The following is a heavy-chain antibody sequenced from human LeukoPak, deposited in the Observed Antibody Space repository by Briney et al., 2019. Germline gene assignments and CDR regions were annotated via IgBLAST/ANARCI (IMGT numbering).Heavy chain of an antibody. CDR3: AKGGKGTMVRGVTPPFVY. V-gene: IGHV3-20*04. CDR1: GFTFDDYG. D-gene: IGHD3-10*01. Sequence: GGSLRLSCAASGFTFDDYGMSWVRQAPGKGLEWVSGINWNGGSTGYADSVKGRFTISRDNAKNSLYVQMNSLRAEDTALYYCAKGGKGTMVRGVTPPFVYWGQGTLVTVSS. J-gene: IGHJ4*02. CDR2: INWNGGST.